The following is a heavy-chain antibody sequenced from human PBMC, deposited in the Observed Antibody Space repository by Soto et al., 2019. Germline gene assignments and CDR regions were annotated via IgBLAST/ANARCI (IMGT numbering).Heavy chain of an antibody. CDR1: DGSISSYY. Sequence: PSETLSLTCTVSDGSISSYYWSWIRQPPGKGLERIGYMYNTGSTIYNPSHKSRVTISVDTSKNQFSLKLNSVTAADTAVYYCARDLWGYCGADCYPLDVWGQGTTVTVS. CDR3: ARDLWGYCGADCYPLDV. V-gene: IGHV4-59*01. D-gene: IGHD2-21*02. J-gene: IGHJ6*02. CDR2: MYNTGST.